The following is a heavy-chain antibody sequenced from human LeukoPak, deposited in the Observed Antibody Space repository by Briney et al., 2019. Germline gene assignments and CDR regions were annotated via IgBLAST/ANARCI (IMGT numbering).Heavy chain of an antibody. CDR2: IHNSGTT. CDR1: GDSISSYY. Sequence: SETLSLTCTVSGDSISSYYWSWIRQPPGKGLEWIAYIHNSGTTNYNPSLKSRVTISLDTSRNQVSLKLTSVTAADTAVYYCARGPAHIANKDLWGRGTLVTVSS. D-gene: IGHD5-12*01. CDR3: ARGPAHIANKDL. V-gene: IGHV4-59*01. J-gene: IGHJ2*01.